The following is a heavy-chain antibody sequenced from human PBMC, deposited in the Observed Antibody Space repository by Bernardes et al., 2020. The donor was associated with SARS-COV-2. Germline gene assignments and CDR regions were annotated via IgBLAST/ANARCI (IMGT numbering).Heavy chain of an antibody. CDR1: GGSIGSYY. J-gene: IGHJ4*02. D-gene: IGHD3-16*01. CDR3: ARAIGGGAFDY. Sequence: SETLSLTCTVSGGSIGSYYWSWIRKPPGKGLEWIGYIYYSGSTNYNPSLDNRVTISVDKSRNQFSLKLNSLTPADTAVYYCARAIGGGAFDYWGQGTLVTVSS. CDR2: IYYSGST. V-gene: IGHV4-59*01.